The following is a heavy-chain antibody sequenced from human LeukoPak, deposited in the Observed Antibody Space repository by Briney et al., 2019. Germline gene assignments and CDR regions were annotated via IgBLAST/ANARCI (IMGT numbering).Heavy chain of an antibody. CDR2: INPNSGGT. Sequence: VASVKVSCKASGYTFTGYYMHWVRQAPGQGLEWMGWINPNSGGTNYAQKFQGRVTMTRDTSISTASMELSRLRSDDTAVYYCARERVLLWFGELLRDAFDIWGQGTMVTVSS. D-gene: IGHD3-10*01. J-gene: IGHJ3*02. V-gene: IGHV1-2*02. CDR3: ARERVLLWFGELLRDAFDI. CDR1: GYTFTGYY.